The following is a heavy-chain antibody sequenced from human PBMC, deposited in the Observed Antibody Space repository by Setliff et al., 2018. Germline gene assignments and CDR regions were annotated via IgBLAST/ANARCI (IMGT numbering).Heavy chain of an antibody. CDR2: IISMFGTT. J-gene: IGHJ5*02. V-gene: IGHV1-69*05. Sequence: SVKVSCKASGGTFSTYAISWVRQAPGQGLEWMGGIISMFGTTNYAQKFQGRVTITTDKTTSTAFMELGSLRSEDTAVYYCARSPALLGIVYLDPWGQGTRVTVSS. CDR1: GGTFSTYA. D-gene: IGHD2-15*01. CDR3: ARSPALLGIVYLDP.